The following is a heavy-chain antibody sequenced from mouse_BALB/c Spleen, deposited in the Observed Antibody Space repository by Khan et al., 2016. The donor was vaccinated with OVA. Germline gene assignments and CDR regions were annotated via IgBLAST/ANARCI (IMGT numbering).Heavy chain of an antibody. CDR1: GFPLTTYG. CDR2: IWSDGTT. D-gene: IGHD2-10*01. J-gene: IGHJ4*01. CDR3: ARQPYYHYNIMDY. Sequence: VQLLETGPGLAAPSQSLSITCTISGFPLTTYGVHWVRQPPGKGLEWLVVIWSDGTTNYNSALKSRLTITKDNSQRQVFLKMNSLQTDDTAIYFCARQPYYHYNIMDYWGQGTSVTVSS. V-gene: IGHV2-6-1*01.